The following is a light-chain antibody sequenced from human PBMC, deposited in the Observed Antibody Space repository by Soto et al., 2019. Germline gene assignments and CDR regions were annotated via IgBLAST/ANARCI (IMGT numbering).Light chain of an antibody. Sequence: EIVLTQSPGTLSLSPGERATLSCRSSQSVDSTYLAWYQQKPGQAPRLLIYGASTRATGIPARFSGSGSGTAFTLTISSLEPEDFAVYYCQQRSNWPPITFGQGTRLEIK. CDR1: QSVDSTY. J-gene: IGKJ5*01. CDR3: QQRSNWPPIT. V-gene: IGKV3-11*01. CDR2: GAS.